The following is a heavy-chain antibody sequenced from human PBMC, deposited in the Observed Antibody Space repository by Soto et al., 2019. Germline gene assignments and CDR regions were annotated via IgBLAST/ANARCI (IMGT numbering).Heavy chain of an antibody. CDR2: ISHDGTNK. J-gene: IGHJ4*02. Sequence: QALLVESGGGVVQPGESLRLSCEVSGFTFSAYGMHWVRQAPGKGLEWVAAISHDGTNKNYGDSVKGRFTISRDNSKKTLYLQMNSLRPEDTALYYCAKDEYYYSRSGYYIFDSWGQGTLVTVSS. CDR1: GFTFSAYG. D-gene: IGHD3-22*01. V-gene: IGHV3-30*18. CDR3: AKDEYYYSRSGYYIFDS.